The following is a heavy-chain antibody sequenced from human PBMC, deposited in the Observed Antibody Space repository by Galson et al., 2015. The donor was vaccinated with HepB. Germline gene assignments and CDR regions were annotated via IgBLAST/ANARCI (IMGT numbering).Heavy chain of an antibody. V-gene: IGHV1-2*06. Sequence: SVKVSCKASGYTFTGYYMHWVRQAPGQGLEWMGRINPNSGGTNYAQKFQGRVTMTRDTSISTAYMELSRLRSDDTAVYYCAREVGPDSSGYYLNDAFDIWGQGTMVTVSS. J-gene: IGHJ3*02. CDR3: AREVGPDSSGYYLNDAFDI. CDR1: GYTFTGYY. CDR2: INPNSGGT. D-gene: IGHD3-22*01.